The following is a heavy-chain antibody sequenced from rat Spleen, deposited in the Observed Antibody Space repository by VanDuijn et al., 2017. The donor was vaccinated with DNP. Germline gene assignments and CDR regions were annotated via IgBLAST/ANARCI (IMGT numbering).Heavy chain of an antibody. CDR3: VSRGTGSDNWFAY. D-gene: IGHD5-1*01. J-gene: IGHJ3*01. CDR1: GFNFNDFW. CDR2: INKDGSTI. Sequence: EVKLVESGGGLVQPGSSLKLSCVASGFNFNDFWMGWVRQAPGKGLEWIGEINKDGSTINYTPSLKDKFTISRDNAQNTLYLQMSILGSEDTAIYYCVSRGTGSDNWFAYWGQGTLVTVSS. V-gene: IGHV4-2*01.